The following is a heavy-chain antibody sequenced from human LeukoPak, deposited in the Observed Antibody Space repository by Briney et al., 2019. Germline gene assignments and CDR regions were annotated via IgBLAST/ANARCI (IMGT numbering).Heavy chain of an antibody. CDR3: ATQYFWSGTRGGSYMDV. CDR1: GYTLTELS. V-gene: IGHV1-24*01. J-gene: IGHJ6*03. CDR2: FDPEDGET. D-gene: IGHD3-3*01. Sequence: GASVRVSCKVSGYTLTELSMHWVRQAPGKGLEWMGGFDPEDGETIYAQKFQGRVTMTEDTSTDTAYMELSSLRSEGTAVYYCATQYFWSGTRGGSYMDVWGKGTTVTVSS.